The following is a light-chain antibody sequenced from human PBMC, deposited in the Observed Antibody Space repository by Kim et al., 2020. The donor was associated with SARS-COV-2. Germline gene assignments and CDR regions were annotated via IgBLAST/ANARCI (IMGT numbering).Light chain of an antibody. Sequence: QRVTISCTGSRPNIGAGYDVHWYQQLPGTAPKLLIYGNSNRPSGVPDRFSGSKSGTSASLAITGLQAEDEADYYCQYYDSSLSGWVFGGGTQLTVL. CDR3: QYYDSSLSGWV. CDR1: RPNIGAGYD. CDR2: GNS. V-gene: IGLV1-40*01. J-gene: IGLJ3*02.